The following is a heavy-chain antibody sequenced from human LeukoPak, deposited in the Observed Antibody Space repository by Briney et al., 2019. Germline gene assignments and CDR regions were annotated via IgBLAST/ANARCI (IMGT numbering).Heavy chain of an antibody. J-gene: IGHJ4*02. D-gene: IGHD3-16*01. Sequence: GGSLRLSCAASGFTFGSYSMNWVRQAPGKGLEWVSSISSSSSYIYYADSVKGRFTISRDNAKNSLYLKMNSLRAEDTAVYYCARDQGLGGYFDYWGQGTLVTVSS. V-gene: IGHV3-21*01. CDR1: GFTFGSYS. CDR2: ISSSSSYI. CDR3: ARDQGLGGYFDY.